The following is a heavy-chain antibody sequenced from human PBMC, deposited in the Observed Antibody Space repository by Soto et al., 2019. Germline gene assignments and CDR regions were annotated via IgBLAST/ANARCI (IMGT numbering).Heavy chain of an antibody. V-gene: IGHV3-11*01. CDR2: ISSSGTTV. J-gene: IGHJ5*01. CDR1: GFTFNDHY. Sequence: PGGSLRLSCAASGFTFNDHYMSWIRQAPGKGLEWVAFISSSGTTVYYADSVKGRFAISRDNANKSLHLQMDRLRVEDTAVYFCARAAHSPISGYYPYWVVSWGQGARVTVS. CDR3: ARAAHSPISGYYPYWVVS. D-gene: IGHD3-22*01.